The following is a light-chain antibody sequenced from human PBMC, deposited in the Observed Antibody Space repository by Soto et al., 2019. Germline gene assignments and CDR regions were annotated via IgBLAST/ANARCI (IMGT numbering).Light chain of an antibody. CDR1: HSVSSSY. V-gene: IGKV3-20*01. CDR3: QQYGSSPT. Sequence: EIVLTQSPGTLSLSPGERATLSCRASHSVSSSYLAWYQQKPGQAPRLLIEGASSRATGIPDRFSGSGSGTAFTLTISSLEPADFAVYYCQQYGSSPTFGQGTKVEIK. CDR2: GAS. J-gene: IGKJ1*01.